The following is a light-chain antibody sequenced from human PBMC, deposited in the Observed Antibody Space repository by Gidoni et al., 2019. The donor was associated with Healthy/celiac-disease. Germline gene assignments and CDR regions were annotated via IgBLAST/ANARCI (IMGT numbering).Light chain of an antibody. CDR1: SSDVGSYNL. Sequence: QSALTQPASVSGSPGQSITISCTGTSSDVGSYNLVSWYQQHPGKAPKLTIYEGSKRPSGVSNRFSGSKSGNTASLTISGLQAEDEADYYCCSYAGSSVFGGGTKLTVL. V-gene: IGLV2-23*01. CDR3: CSYAGSSV. CDR2: EGS. J-gene: IGLJ2*01.